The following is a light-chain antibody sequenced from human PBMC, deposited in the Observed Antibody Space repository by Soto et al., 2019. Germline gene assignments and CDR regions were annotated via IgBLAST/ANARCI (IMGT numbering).Light chain of an antibody. V-gene: IGKV3-11*01. CDR1: QSVSIY. CDR2: DAS. J-gene: IGKJ1*01. Sequence: EIVLTQSPATLSLSPGERATLSCRASQSVSIYLAWYQQKPGQAPRLLIYDASNRATGIPARFSGSGSGTDFTLTISSLEPEDFAVYYCKQYGTSRKFGQGNTGAIK. CDR3: KQYGTSRK.